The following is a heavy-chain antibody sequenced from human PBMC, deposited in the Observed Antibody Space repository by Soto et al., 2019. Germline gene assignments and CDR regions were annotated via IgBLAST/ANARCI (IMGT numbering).Heavy chain of an antibody. D-gene: IGHD3-16*02. CDR2: ISGAGDTT. CDR3: AKSFTQSNVWRAYRHKTHFDY. Sequence: EVRLLESGGGLVQPGGSLRLSCEASGFTFSNYGMDWVRQAPGKGLEWISFISGAGDTTYYADSVKGRFIISRDNSKNTLYLQMSSLRAEDTAIYYCAKSFTQSNVWRAYRHKTHFDYWGQGALVTVTS. V-gene: IGHV3-23*01. J-gene: IGHJ4*02. CDR1: GFTFSNYG.